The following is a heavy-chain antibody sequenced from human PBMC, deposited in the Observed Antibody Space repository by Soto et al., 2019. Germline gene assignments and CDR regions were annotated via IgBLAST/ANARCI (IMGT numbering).Heavy chain of an antibody. CDR1: GGSFSDYY. CDR3: ASGRIHYNYIWGTYRTYYFDS. V-gene: IGHV4-34*12. CDR2: VFHSGST. D-gene: IGHD3-16*02. Sequence: TLSLTCAVSGGSFSDYYWTWFRQPPGQGLEWIGEVFHSGSTTYNPSLRSRISMSIDTSKNQFFLNLRSVTAADTAVYYCASGRIHYNYIWGTYRTYYFDSWGQGTLVTVS. J-gene: IGHJ4*02.